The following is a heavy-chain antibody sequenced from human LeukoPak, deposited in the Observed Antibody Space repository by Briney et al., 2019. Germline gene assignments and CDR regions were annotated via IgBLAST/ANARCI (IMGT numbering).Heavy chain of an antibody. CDR3: ARGYCSGGSCYPFDY. J-gene: IGHJ4*02. D-gene: IGHD2-15*01. Sequence: GASVKVSCKASGGTFSSYAISWVRQAPGQGLEWMGGIIPIFGTANYAQKFQGRVTITADKFTSTAYMELSSLRSEDTAVYYCARGYCSGGSCYPFDYWGQGTLVTVSS. V-gene: IGHV1-69*06. CDR1: GGTFSSYA. CDR2: IIPIFGTA.